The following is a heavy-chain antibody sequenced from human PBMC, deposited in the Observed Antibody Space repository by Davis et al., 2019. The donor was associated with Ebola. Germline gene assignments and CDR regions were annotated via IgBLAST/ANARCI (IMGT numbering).Heavy chain of an antibody. CDR2: IKQDGSDK. D-gene: IGHD4-17*01. CDR3: PRALRVYYYYYGMDV. Sequence: GGSLRLSCAASGFTFSSYGMSWVRQAPGKGLEWVANIKQDGSDKYYVDSVKGRFTISRDNAKNSLYLQMNSLRAEGTAVYYCPRALRVYYYYYGMDVWGQGTTVTVSS. J-gene: IGHJ6*02. CDR1: GFTFSSYG. V-gene: IGHV3-7*03.